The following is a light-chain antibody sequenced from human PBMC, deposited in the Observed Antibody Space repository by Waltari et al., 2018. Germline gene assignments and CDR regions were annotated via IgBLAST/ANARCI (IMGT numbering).Light chain of an antibody. CDR1: QTIASY. J-gene: IGKJ2*01. CDR2: AAS. Sequence: IQLTQSPSSLSASVGDRVTITCRASQTIASYLNWYQQKPGRAPNLLIYAASILQTGVPSRFSGSGSGTDFTLTISSLQPEDFATYYCQQSYSTPLFTFGQGTILDIK. V-gene: IGKV1-39*01. CDR3: QQSYSTPLFT.